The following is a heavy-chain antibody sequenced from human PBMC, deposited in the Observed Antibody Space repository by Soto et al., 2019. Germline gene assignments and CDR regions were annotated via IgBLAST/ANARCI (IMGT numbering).Heavy chain of an antibody. CDR2: IYHSGST. Sequence: SETLSLTCAVSGGSISSGGYSWSWIRQPPGKGLEWIGYIYHSGSTYYNPSLKSRVTISVDRSKNQFSLKLSSVTAADTAVYYCASYKETTVVTHDYWGQGTLVTVSS. CDR1: GGSISSGGYS. CDR3: ASYKETTVVTHDY. V-gene: IGHV4-30-2*01. D-gene: IGHD4-17*01. J-gene: IGHJ4*02.